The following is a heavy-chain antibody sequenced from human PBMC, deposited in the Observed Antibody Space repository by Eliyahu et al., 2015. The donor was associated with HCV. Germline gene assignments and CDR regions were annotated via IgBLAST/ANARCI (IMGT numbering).Heavy chain of an antibody. J-gene: IGHJ6*02. CDR3: TTGLPISYCSSTSCSAYYYYYGMDV. Sequence: EVQLVESGGGLVKPGGSLRLSCAASGFTFSNAWMNWVRRGPGKGLEWVGRIKSKTDGGTTDYAAPVKGRFTISRDDSKNTLYLQMNSLKTEDTAVYYCTTGLPISYCSSTSCSAYYYYYGMDVWGQGTTVTVSS. V-gene: IGHV3-15*07. D-gene: IGHD2-2*01. CDR2: IKSKTDGGTT. CDR1: GFTFSNAW.